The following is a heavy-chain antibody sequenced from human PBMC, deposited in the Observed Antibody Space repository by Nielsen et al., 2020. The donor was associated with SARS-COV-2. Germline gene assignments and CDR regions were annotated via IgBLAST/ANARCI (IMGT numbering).Heavy chain of an antibody. Sequence: SETLSLTCTVSGGSISSYYWSWIRQPPGKGLEWIGYIYYSGSTNYNPSLKSRVTISVDKSKNQFSLKLSSVTAADTAVYYCARVIRVITFGGVIVRTLYFDYWGQGTLVTVSS. J-gene: IGHJ4*02. CDR1: GGSISSYY. V-gene: IGHV4-59*12. CDR2: IYYSGST. D-gene: IGHD3-16*02. CDR3: ARVIRVITFGGVIVRTLYFDY.